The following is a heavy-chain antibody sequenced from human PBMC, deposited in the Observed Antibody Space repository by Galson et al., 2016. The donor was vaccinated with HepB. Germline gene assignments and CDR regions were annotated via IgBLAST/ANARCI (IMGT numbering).Heavy chain of an antibody. D-gene: IGHD1-26*01. J-gene: IGHJ4*02. CDR1: GFTFSSYG. Sequence: SLRLSCAASGFTFSSYGMHWVRQAPGKGLEWVAVISYDGSNKYYADSVKGRFTISRDNSKNTLYLQMNSLRAEDTAVYYCAKDLEAGATVLDYWGQGTLVTVSS. V-gene: IGHV3-30*18. CDR2: ISYDGSNK. CDR3: AKDLEAGATVLDY.